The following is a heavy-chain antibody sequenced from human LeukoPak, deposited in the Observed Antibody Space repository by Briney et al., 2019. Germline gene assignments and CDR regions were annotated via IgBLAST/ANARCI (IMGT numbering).Heavy chain of an antibody. D-gene: IGHD3-16*01. V-gene: IGHV3-74*01. J-gene: IGHJ4*02. CDR3: ARHLHTYAFDY. CDR2: INSDGSST. CDR1: GFTFSSYW. Sequence: GGSLRLSCAASGFTFSSYWMYWVRQAPGKGLVWVSRINSDGSSTNYADSVKGRFTTSRDNAKNTLYLQMNSLRVEDTAVYYCARHLHTYAFDYWGQGTLVTVSS.